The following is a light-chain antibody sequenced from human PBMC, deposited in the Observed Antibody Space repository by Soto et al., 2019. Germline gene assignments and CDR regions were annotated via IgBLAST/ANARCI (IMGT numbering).Light chain of an antibody. CDR1: SSDVGRYDR. V-gene: IGLV2-18*02. CDR3: RSYTSSDTRV. J-gene: IGLJ3*02. CDR2: EVS. Sequence: QSVLTQPPSVSGSPGQTVAISCTGTSSDVGRYDRVSWYQQPPGTAPKLIIYEVSNRPSGVPDRFSGSKSGNTASLSISGLQAGDEAEYHCRSYTSSDTRVFGGGPEL.